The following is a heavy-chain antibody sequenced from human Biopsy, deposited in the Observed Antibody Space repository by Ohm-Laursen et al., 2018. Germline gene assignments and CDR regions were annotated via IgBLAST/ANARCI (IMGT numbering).Heavy chain of an antibody. D-gene: IGHD5-12*01. J-gene: IGHJ6*02. CDR1: GYSVTNDYY. V-gene: IGHV4-38-2*01. CDR3: ARVAGGYAYYYGMDV. CDR2: IYYDGIT. Sequence: SETLFLTCAVSGYSVTNDYYWGWIRQPPGKGLEWIGNIYYDGITYYNPSLKSRVAMSVDTSKNQFSLRLTSVTAADTAAYYCARVAGGYAYYYGMDVWGQGTTVIVSS.